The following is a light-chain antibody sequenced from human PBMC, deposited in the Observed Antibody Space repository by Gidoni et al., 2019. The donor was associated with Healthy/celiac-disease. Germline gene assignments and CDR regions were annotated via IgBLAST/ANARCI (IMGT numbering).Light chain of an antibody. Sequence: SSELTQDPAVSVALGQTVRITCQGDSLRSYYASWYQQKPGQAPVLVIYGKNNRPSGIPDRFSGSSSGNTASLTITGAQAEEEADYYCNSRDSSGNHPHVVFGGGTKLTVL. J-gene: IGLJ2*01. V-gene: IGLV3-19*01. CDR1: SLRSYY. CDR2: GKN. CDR3: NSRDSSGNHPHVV.